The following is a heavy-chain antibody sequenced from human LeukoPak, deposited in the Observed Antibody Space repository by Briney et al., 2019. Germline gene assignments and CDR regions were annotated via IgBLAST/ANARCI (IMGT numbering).Heavy chain of an antibody. J-gene: IGHJ4*02. CDR2: IKSITDGGTT. CDR1: GFTFSNAW. CDR3: TTSRPVLN. Sequence: GSLRLSCAASGFTFSNAWMSWVRQAPGKGLEWVGRIKSITDGGTTDYAAPVKGRFTISRDDSKNTLYLQMDSLETEDTAVYYCTTSRPVLNWGQGTLVTVSS. V-gene: IGHV3-15*01.